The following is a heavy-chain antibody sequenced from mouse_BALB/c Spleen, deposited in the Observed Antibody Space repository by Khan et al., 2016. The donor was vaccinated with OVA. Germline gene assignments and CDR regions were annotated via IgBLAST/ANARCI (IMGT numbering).Heavy chain of an antibody. CDR1: GYTFTSYT. J-gene: IGHJ3*01. V-gene: IGHV1-4*01. CDR2: INPSNGYT. D-gene: IGHD1-1*01. Sequence: QVQLQQSGAELARPGASVKMSCKASGYTFTSYTIHWIKLRPGQGLEWIGYINPSNGYTNFNQKFRDKATLTADKSSTTAYMQLSSLTSEDSAVYNCVVYGAENWDDGTFAYWGQGTLVTVSA. CDR3: VVYGAENWDDGTFAY.